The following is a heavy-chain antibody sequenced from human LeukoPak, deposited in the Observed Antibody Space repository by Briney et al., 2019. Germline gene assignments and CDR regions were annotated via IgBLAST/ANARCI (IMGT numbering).Heavy chain of an antibody. J-gene: IGHJ4*02. CDR1: GYSFTGYY. CDR2: INPNSGGA. Sequence: ASVKVSRKASGYSFTGYYIHWMRQAPEQGLKWMGRINPNSGGANYAQKFQGRVTMTRDTSITTAYMELSGLTSDDTAVYYCTREWSYGYYYDCWGQGTQVTVSS. CDR3: TREWSYGYYYDC. V-gene: IGHV1-2*06. D-gene: IGHD4-17*01.